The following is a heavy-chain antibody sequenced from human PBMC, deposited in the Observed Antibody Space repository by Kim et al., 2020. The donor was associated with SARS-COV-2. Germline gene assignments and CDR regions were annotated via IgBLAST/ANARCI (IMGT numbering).Heavy chain of an antibody. V-gene: IGHV1-69*13. CDR1: GGTFSSYA. D-gene: IGHD3-3*01. CDR3: ARGVGFWSGRDLYYYYGMDV. CDR2: IIPIFGTA. Sequence: SVKVSCKASGGTFSSYAISWVRQAPGQGLEWMGGIIPIFGTANYAQKFQGRVTITADESTSTAYMELSSLRSEDTAVYYCARGVGFWSGRDLYYYYGMDVWGQGTTVTVSS. J-gene: IGHJ6*02.